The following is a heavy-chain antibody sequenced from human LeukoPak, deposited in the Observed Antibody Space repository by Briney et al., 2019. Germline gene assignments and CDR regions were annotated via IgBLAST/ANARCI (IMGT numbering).Heavy chain of an antibody. J-gene: IGHJ4*02. CDR2: IKSKTDGGTT. D-gene: IGHD2-21*01. V-gene: IGHV3-15*01. Sequence: PGGSLRLSCAASGFTFSNAWMSWVRQAPGKGLEWVGRIKSKTDGGTTDYAAPVKGRFTISRDDSKNTLYLQMNSLRAEDTAVYYCAKAFEVGYYFDYWGQGTLVTVSS. CDR3: AKAFEVGYYFDY. CDR1: GFTFSNAW.